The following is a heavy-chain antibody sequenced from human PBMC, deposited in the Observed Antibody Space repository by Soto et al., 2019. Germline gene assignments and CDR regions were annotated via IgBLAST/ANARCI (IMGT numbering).Heavy chain of an antibody. J-gene: IGHJ5*02. CDR2: IYSGGST. D-gene: IGHD1-26*01. Sequence: SLRLSCAASGFTVSSNYMSWVRQAPGKGLEWVSVIYSGGSTYYADSVKGRFTISRDNSKNTLYLQMNSLRAEDTAVYYCARGGPPTSTWFDPWGQGTLVTVSS. CDR3: ARGGPPTSTWFDP. V-gene: IGHV3-66*01. CDR1: GFTVSSNY.